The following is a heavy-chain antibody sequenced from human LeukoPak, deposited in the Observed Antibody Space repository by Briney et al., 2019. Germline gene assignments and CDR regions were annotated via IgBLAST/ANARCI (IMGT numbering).Heavy chain of an antibody. CDR3: ARHGVATWFDP. CDR1: GGSFSDYS. D-gene: IGHD2-15*01. Sequence: SETLSLTCAVYGGSFSDYSWSWIRQPPGKGLEWIGEINHSGRTNYNPSLKSRVTMSVDTSKNQFSVKLSTVTAADTAVYYCARHGVATWFDPWGQGTLVTVSS. J-gene: IGHJ5*02. CDR2: INHSGRT. V-gene: IGHV4-34*01.